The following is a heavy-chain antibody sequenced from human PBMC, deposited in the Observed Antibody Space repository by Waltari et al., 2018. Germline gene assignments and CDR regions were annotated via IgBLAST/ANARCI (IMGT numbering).Heavy chain of an antibody. J-gene: IGHJ4*02. CDR1: AYPISSGFS. Sequence: QVQLQESGPGLVKPSETLSLTCVVSAYPISSGFSWGWIRQAPGKGLEWIGSIYHSGNTYYNPSLKSRVTLSVDTSKNQFSLKLISVTAADTAVYYCARDRGAADYIDYWGQGTLVTVSS. CDR3: ARDRGAADYIDY. CDR2: IYHSGNT. D-gene: IGHD3-10*01. V-gene: IGHV4-38-2*02.